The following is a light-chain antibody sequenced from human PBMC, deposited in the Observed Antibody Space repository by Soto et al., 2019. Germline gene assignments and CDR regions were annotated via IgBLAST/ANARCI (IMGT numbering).Light chain of an antibody. Sequence: DIQMTQSPSPLSASVGDRVTITCQASQDISNYLNWYQQKPGKAPKLLIYDASNLETGVPSRFSGSGSGTDFNFTISSLQPEDIATYYCQQYDNLPLTFGGGTKVEIK. CDR3: QQYDNLPLT. J-gene: IGKJ4*01. CDR2: DAS. CDR1: QDISNY. V-gene: IGKV1-33*01.